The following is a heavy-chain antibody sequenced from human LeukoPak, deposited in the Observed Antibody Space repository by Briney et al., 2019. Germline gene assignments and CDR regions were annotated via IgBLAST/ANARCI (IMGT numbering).Heavy chain of an antibody. CDR2: INPNSGGT. V-gene: IGHV1-2*02. CDR1: GYTFTGYY. CDR3: ARVITIFGVVIRCPDY. J-gene: IGHJ4*02. D-gene: IGHD3-3*01. Sequence: ASVKVSCKASGYTFTGYYMHWVRQAPGQGLEWMGWINPNSGGTNYEQKFQGRVTMTRDTSISTAYMELSRLRSDDTAVNYCARVITIFGVVIRCPDYWGQGTLVTVSS.